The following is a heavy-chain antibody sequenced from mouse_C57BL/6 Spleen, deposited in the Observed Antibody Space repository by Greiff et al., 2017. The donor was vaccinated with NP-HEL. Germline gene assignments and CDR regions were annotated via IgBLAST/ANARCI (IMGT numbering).Heavy chain of an antibody. CDR1: GFSLTSYG. Sequence: QVQLQQSGPGLVQPSQSLSITCTVSGFSLTSYGVHWVRQSPGKSLEWLGVIWSGGSTDYNAAFISRLSISKDNSKSQVFFKRNSLQADDTAIYCCARKDDYDAGYFDYWGQGTTLTVSS. CDR2: IWSGGST. V-gene: IGHV2-2*01. CDR3: ARKDDYDAGYFDY. D-gene: IGHD2-4*01. J-gene: IGHJ2*01.